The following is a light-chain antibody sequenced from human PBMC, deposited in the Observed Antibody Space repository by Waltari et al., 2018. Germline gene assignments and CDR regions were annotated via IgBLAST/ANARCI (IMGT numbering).Light chain of an antibody. CDR1: SSDIGRYNY. V-gene: IGLV2-14*01. Sequence: QSALTQPASVSGSPGQAITISCTGTSSDIGRYNYVSWYPQHPGKAPKLVISEVSNRPAGVSNRFSGSKSGNTASLTISGLQAEDGAHYYCSSYTNSGNVVFGGGTKLTVL. J-gene: IGLJ2*01. CDR3: SSYTNSGNVV. CDR2: EVS.